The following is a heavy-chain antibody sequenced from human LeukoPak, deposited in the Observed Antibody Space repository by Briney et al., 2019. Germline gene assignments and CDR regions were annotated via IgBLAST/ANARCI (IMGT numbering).Heavy chain of an antibody. Sequence: PAETLSLTCTVSGGSINSYYWRWIRQPPGKGLEWIAYIHYSGSTNYNPSLKSRVTISLDTSKNQFSLKLSSVTAADTAVYYCATTAGHGYSDYWGQGTLVTVSS. J-gene: IGHJ4*02. CDR2: IHYSGST. CDR3: ATTAGHGYSDY. V-gene: IGHV4-59*08. D-gene: IGHD5-24*01. CDR1: GGSINSYY.